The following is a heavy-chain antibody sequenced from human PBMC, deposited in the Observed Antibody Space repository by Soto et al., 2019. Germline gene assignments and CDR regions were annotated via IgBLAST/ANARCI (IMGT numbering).Heavy chain of an antibody. CDR3: ATQGRTVESGAPNWFDP. D-gene: IGHD3-3*01. CDR1: GGSIGSSSYY. Sequence: SETLSLTCTVSGGSIGSSSYYWGWIRQPPGKGLEWIGSIYYSGSTYYNPSLKSRVTISVDTSKNQFSLKLSSVTAADTAVHYCATQGRTVESGAPNWFDPWGQGTLVTVSS. CDR2: IYYSGST. J-gene: IGHJ5*02. V-gene: IGHV4-39*01.